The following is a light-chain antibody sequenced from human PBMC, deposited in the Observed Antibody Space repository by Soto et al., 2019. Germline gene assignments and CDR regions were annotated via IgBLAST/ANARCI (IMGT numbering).Light chain of an antibody. V-gene: IGKV1-39*01. J-gene: IGKJ4*01. CDR3: QQSYSPPVT. Sequence: DVQMTQSPSSMSASVGDRVNITCRASQSIYTYLHWYRQRPGSAPNLLVFAASALHSGVPSRFSGSGSGTNFTLTISNLQSEDFATYYCQQSYSPPVTFGGGTKVDIK. CDR2: AAS. CDR1: QSIYTY.